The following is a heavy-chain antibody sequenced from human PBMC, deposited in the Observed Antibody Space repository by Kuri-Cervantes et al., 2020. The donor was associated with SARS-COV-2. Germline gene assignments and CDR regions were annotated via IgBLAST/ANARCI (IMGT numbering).Heavy chain of an antibody. CDR1: GFTFSSYS. CDR2: ISSSSSYI. CDR3: ARDRDGYSSSWYGGYYYGMDV. D-gene: IGHD6-13*01. J-gene: IGHJ6*02. Sequence: GESLKISCAASGFTFSSYSMNWVRQAPGKGLVWVSSISSSSSYIYYADSVKGRFTISRDNAKNSLYLQMNSLRAEDTAVYYCARDRDGYSSSWYGGYYYGMDVWGQGTTVTVSS. V-gene: IGHV3-21*01.